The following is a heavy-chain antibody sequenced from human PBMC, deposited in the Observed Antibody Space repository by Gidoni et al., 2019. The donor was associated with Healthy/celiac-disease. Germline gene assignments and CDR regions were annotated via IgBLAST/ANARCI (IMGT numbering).Heavy chain of an antibody. CDR3: ARDPRSSGWYDAFDI. J-gene: IGHJ3*02. V-gene: IGHV4-61*02. CDR2: IYTSGST. Sequence: QVQLQESGPGLVKPSQTLSLTCTVSGGSISSGSYYWSWIRQPAGKGLEWIGRIYTSGSTNYNPSLKSRVTISGDTSKNQFSLKLSTVTAADTAVYYCARDPRSSGWYDAFDIWGQGTMVTVSS. CDR1: GGSISSGSYY. D-gene: IGHD6-19*01.